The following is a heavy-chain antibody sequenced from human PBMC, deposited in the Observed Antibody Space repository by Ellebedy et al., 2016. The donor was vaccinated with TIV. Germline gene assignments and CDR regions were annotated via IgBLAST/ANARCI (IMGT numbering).Heavy chain of an antibody. J-gene: IGHJ4*02. Sequence: AASVKVSCKASGYTFTSYGISWVRQAPGQGLEWMGWIHAYNGDTNYAQKLQGRVTMTTDTSTSTAYMELRSLRSDDTAVYYCARDRGEAGSSDYWGQGTLVTVSS. V-gene: IGHV1-18*04. CDR2: IHAYNGDT. CDR1: GYTFTSYG. D-gene: IGHD3-16*01. CDR3: ARDRGEAGSSDY.